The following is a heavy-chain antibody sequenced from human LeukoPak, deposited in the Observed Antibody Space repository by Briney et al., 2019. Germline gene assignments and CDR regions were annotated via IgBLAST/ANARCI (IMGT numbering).Heavy chain of an antibody. CDR1: GGSISSYY. V-gene: IGHV4-59*01. Sequence: SETLSLTCTVSGGSISSYYWSWIRQPPGKGLEWIGYIYYSGSTNYNPSLKSRVTISVDTSKNQFSLKLSSVTAADTAVYYCALEYNANFHFQYWGQATLVTVSS. J-gene: IGHJ4*02. CDR2: IYYSGST. D-gene: IGHD2/OR15-2a*01. CDR3: ALEYNANFHFQY.